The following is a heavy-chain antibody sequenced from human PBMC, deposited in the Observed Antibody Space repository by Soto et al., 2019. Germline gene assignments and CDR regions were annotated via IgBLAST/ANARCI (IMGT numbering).Heavy chain of an antibody. CDR3: ARDWSAILWFGELFNYGMDV. CDR2: IYYSGST. J-gene: IGHJ6*02. Sequence: SETLSLTCTVSGGSVSSGSYYWSWIRQPPGKGLEWIGYIYYSGSTNYNPSLKSRVTISVDTSKNQFSLKLSSVTAADTAVYYCARDWSAILWFGELFNYGMDVWGQGTTVTVSS. D-gene: IGHD3-10*01. CDR1: GGSVSSGSYY. V-gene: IGHV4-61*01.